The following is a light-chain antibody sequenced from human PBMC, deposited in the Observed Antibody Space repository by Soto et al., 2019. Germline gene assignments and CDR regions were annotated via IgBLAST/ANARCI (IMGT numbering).Light chain of an antibody. J-gene: IGKJ4*01. CDR3: QQYNSYSGLT. CDR1: QSISSW. V-gene: IGKV1-5*03. CDR2: TAA. Sequence: DLQMTQSPSTLSASVGDRVTITCRASQSISSWLAWYQQKPGKAPKLLIHTAATLDSGVPSRFSGSGSGTQFTLTISSLQPDDFATYYCQQYNSYSGLTFGGGTKVEIK.